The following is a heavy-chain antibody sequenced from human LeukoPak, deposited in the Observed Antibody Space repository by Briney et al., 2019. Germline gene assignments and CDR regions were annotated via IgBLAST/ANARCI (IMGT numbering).Heavy chain of an antibody. Sequence: GGSLRLSCAASGFTFSSYSMNWVRQAPGKGLEWVSSISSSSYIYYADSVKGRFTISRDNAKNSLYLQMNSLRAEDTAVYYCARDFYDSSGSYFDYWGQGTLVTVSS. D-gene: IGHD3-22*01. V-gene: IGHV3-21*01. J-gene: IGHJ4*02. CDR2: ISSSSYI. CDR1: GFTFSSYS. CDR3: ARDFYDSSGSYFDY.